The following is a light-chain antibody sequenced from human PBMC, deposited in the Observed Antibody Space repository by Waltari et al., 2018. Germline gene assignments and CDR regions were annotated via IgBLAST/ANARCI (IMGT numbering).Light chain of an antibody. Sequence: VMTQSPDSLTVPPGEMATINSRSSQSVSDHVNNKNYLAWYRQEPGQPPKLLISWASTREFGVPVRFSGSASGTEFTLTISSLQPEDVAVYYCQQYYNTPPTFGQGTKVEIK. V-gene: IGKV4-1*01. CDR2: WAS. CDR1: QSVSDHVNNKNY. J-gene: IGKJ1*01. CDR3: QQYYNTPPT.